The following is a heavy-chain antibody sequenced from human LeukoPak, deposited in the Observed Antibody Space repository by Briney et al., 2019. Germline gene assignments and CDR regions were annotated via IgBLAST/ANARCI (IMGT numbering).Heavy chain of an antibody. Sequence: SETLSLTCAVSGGSISSGGYSWSWIRQPPGKGLEWIGYIYHSGSTYYNPSLKSRVTISVDRSKNQFSLKLSSVTAADTAVYHCARGRFGETDYWGQGTLVTVSS. D-gene: IGHD3-10*01. CDR1: GGSISSGGYS. V-gene: IGHV4-30-2*01. CDR3: ARGRFGETDY. CDR2: IYHSGST. J-gene: IGHJ4*02.